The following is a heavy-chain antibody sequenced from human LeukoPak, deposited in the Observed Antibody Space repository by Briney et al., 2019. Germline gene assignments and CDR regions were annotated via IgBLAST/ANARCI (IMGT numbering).Heavy chain of an antibody. J-gene: IGHJ6*02. CDR1: GFTVSSNY. D-gene: IGHD3-3*01. CDR3: ARDRITIFGVVIIYDGMDV. V-gene: IGHV3-66*02. CDR2: IYSGGST. Sequence: PGGSLRLSCAASGFTVSSNYMSWVRQAPGKGLEWVSVIYSGGSTYYADSVRGRFTISRDNSKNTLYLQMNSLRAEDTAVYYCARDRITIFGVVIIYDGMDVWGQGTTVTVSS.